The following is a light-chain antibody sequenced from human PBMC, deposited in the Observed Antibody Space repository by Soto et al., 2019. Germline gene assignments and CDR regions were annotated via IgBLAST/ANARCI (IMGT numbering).Light chain of an antibody. CDR1: SSNIGAHYD. Sequence: QSVLTQPPSVCGGPGQRVTIPCTGSSSNIGAHYDVHWYQQLPGTAPKLLIYGNSNRPSGVPDRFSGSKSGTSASLAITGLQAEDEADYYCQSYDHSLSVYVSGTGTKVTVL. J-gene: IGLJ1*01. CDR3: QSYDHSLSVYV. CDR2: GNS. V-gene: IGLV1-40*01.